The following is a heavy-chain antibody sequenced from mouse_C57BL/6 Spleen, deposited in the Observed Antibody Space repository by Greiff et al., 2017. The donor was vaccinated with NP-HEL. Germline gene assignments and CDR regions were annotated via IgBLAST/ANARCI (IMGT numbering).Heavy chain of an antibody. CDR2: INPNNGGT. D-gene: IGHD1-1*01. V-gene: IGHV1-18*01. Sequence: EVQLHQSGPELVKPGASVKIPCKASGYTFTDYNMDWVKQSHGKSLEWIGDINPNNGGTIYNQKFKGKATLTVDKSSSTAYMELRSLTSEDTAVYYCARRDYYGSSCFAYWGQGTLVTVSA. CDR3: ARRDYYGSSCFAY. CDR1: GYTFTDYN. J-gene: IGHJ3*01.